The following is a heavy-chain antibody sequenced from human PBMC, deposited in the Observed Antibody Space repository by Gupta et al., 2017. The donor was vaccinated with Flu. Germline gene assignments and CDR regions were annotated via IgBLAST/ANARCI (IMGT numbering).Heavy chain of an antibody. V-gene: IGHV4-39*01. J-gene: IGHJ4*02. CDR2: IYYSGST. Sequence: QLQLQESGPGLVKPSETLSLTCTVSGGSISSSSYYWGWIRQPPGKGLEWIGSIYYSGSTDYNPSLKSRVTISVDTSKNQFSLKLSAVTAADTAVDYCARGYGLNYWGQGTLVTVSS. CDR3: ARGYGLNY. D-gene: IGHD5-18*01. CDR1: GGSISSSSYY.